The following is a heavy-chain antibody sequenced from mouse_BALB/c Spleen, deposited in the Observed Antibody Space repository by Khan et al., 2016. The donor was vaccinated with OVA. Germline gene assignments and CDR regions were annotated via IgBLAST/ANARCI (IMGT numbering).Heavy chain of an antibody. CDR2: INPSTGYT. CDR3: ARKGLRRHFDN. J-gene: IGHJ2*01. CDR1: GYTFTSYW. D-gene: IGHD1-1*01. Sequence: QVQLKQSGAELAKPGASVKMSCKASGYTFTSYWVNWVKQRPGQGLEWIGYINPSTGYTDYNQKLKDKATLTADKSSNTAYMQLSNLTSEDSAVYYCARKGLRRHFDNWGQGTTLTVSS. V-gene: IGHV1-7*01.